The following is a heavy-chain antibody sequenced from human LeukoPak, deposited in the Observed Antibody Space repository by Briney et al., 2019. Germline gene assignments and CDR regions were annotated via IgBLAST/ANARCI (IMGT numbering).Heavy chain of an antibody. Sequence: SETLSLTCGASGGSITTTNWWTWVRQPPGKGLEWIGEVHLDGRTNYNPSLESRLTISVDLSENHISLRLTSVTAADTAVYYCAREGGFYRPLDYSGQGTLVTVSS. CDR1: GGSITTTNW. CDR3: AREGGFYRPLDY. CDR2: VHLDGRT. J-gene: IGHJ4*02. D-gene: IGHD3-3*01. V-gene: IGHV4-4*02.